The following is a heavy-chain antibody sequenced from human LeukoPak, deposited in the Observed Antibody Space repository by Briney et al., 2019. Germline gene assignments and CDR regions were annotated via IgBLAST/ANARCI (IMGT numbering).Heavy chain of an antibody. CDR1: GYTFTSYD. Sequence: ASVKVSCKASGYTFTSYDINWVRQATGQGLEWMGWMNPNSGNTGYAQKFQGRVTMTRNTSISTAYMELSSLRSEDTAVYYCARARALLYYYGSGSYPTDYWGQGTLVTVSS. CDR2: MNPNSGNT. V-gene: IGHV1-8*01. D-gene: IGHD3-10*01. J-gene: IGHJ4*02. CDR3: ARARALLYYYGSGSYPTDY.